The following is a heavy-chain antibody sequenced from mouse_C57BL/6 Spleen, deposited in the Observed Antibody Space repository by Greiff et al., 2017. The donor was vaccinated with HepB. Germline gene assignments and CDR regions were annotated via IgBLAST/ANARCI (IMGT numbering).Heavy chain of an antibody. J-gene: IGHJ3*01. CDR1: GYAFTNYL. D-gene: IGHD2-3*01. Sequence: VQLQQSGAELVRPGTSVKVSCKASGYAFTNYLIEWVKQRPGQGLEWIGVINPGSGGTNYNEKFKGKATLTADQSSSTAYMQLSSLTSEDSAVYFCARSGDGYSFAYWGQGTLVTVSA. V-gene: IGHV1-54*01. CDR3: ARSGDGYSFAY. CDR2: INPGSGGT.